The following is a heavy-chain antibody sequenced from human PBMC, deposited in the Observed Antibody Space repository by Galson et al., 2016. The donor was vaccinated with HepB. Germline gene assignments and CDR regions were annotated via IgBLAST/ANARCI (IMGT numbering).Heavy chain of an antibody. D-gene: IGHD6-13*01. CDR2: INWSGGST. Sequence: SLRLSCAASGFTFDDYGMSWVRQTPGKGLEWVSGINWSGGSTGYADSVKGRFTISRDNAKNSLYLQMNSLRAEDTALYYCARAPYLYLAAAAYYFDYWGQGTLVTVSS. CDR1: GFTFDDYG. J-gene: IGHJ4*02. V-gene: IGHV3-20*04. CDR3: ARAPYLYLAAAAYYFDY.